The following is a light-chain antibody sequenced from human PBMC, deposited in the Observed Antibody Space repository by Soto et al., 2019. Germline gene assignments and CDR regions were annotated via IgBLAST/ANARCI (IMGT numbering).Light chain of an antibody. CDR3: QQSYTTPLT. Sequence: DIQMTQSPSSLSAYVGDRVTITCRASQSIVSSLNWYQQKPGEAPKLLIYAASSLQSGVPSRFSGSGAGTDFTLTISSLQPEDFATYYCQQSYTTPLTFGGGTKVEIK. CDR1: QSIVSS. J-gene: IGKJ4*01. V-gene: IGKV1-39*01. CDR2: AAS.